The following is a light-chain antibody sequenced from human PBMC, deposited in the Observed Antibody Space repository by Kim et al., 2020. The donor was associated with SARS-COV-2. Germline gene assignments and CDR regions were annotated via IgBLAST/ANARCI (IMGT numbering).Light chain of an antibody. J-gene: IGKJ5*01. Sequence: PPLTLSPGARATLSCRASQSVTNNLAWYQQKPGQAPRLRIYGASTRATGIPARFSGSGSGTDFTLTISSLEPEDFAVYHCQQRGSFGQGTRLEIK. CDR2: GAS. CDR3: QQRGS. CDR1: QSVTNN. V-gene: IGKV3-11*01.